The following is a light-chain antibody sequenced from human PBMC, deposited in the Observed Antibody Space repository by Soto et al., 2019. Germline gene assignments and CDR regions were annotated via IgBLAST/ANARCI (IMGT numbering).Light chain of an antibody. V-gene: IGKV1-5*03. J-gene: IGKJ2*01. Sequence: DIQMTQSPSTLSASVGDRVTITCRASQSISSWLAWYQQKPGEAPKILIYKASSLESGVPSRFSGSGSGTEFTLTISSLQPDDFATYYCQQYDYYPSTFGQGTKVDIK. CDR2: KAS. CDR3: QQYDYYPST. CDR1: QSISSW.